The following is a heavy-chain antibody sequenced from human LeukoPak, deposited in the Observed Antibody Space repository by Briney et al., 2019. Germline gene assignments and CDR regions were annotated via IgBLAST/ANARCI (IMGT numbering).Heavy chain of an antibody. J-gene: IGHJ4*02. CDR3: AKDPGGKPRFKFDY. CDR2: ISGSGGST. CDR1: GFTFSSYA. V-gene: IGHV3-23*01. Sequence: PGGSLRLSCAASGFTFSSYAMSWVRQAPGKGLEWVSDISGSGGSTYYADSVKGRFTISRDNSKNTLYLQMNSLRAEDMAVYYCAKDPGGKPRFKFDYWGQGTLVTVSS. D-gene: IGHD4-23*01.